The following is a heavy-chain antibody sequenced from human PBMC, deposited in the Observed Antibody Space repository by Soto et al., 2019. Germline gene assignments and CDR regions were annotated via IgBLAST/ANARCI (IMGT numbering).Heavy chain of an antibody. CDR2: IKQDGSEK. CDR3: ATTQSFDY. V-gene: IGHV3-7*01. Sequence: GGSLRLSCVASGFTFSNYWMSWVRQAPGKGLEWVANIKQDGSEKNFVDSVRGRFTISRDNAKNSLDLQMNSLRAEDTAVYYCATTQSFDYWGQGTLVTVSS. J-gene: IGHJ4*02. CDR1: GFTFSNYW.